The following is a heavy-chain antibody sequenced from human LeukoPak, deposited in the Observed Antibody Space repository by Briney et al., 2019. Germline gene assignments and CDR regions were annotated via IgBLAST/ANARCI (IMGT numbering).Heavy chain of an antibody. D-gene: IGHD5-12*01. J-gene: IGHJ4*02. CDR1: GGSISSYY. Sequence: PSETLSLTCTVSGGSISSYYWSWIRQPPRKGLEWIGYIYYSGSTNYNPSLKSRVTISVDTSKNQFSLKLSSVTAADTAVYYCARERGYSGYAPLDYWGQGTLVTVSS. CDR2: IYYSGST. CDR3: ARERGYSGYAPLDY. V-gene: IGHV4-59*01.